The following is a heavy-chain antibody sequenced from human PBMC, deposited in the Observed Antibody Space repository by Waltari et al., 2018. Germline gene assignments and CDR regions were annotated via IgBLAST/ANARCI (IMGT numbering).Heavy chain of an antibody. J-gene: IGHJ2*01. CDR3: AKGLGMRDWYFDI. CDR2: ITGGGTNT. CDR1: CLTFKNFA. D-gene: IGHD7-27*01. V-gene: IGHV3-23*01. Sequence: EVRVLESGGGLVQPGGSLRLSCAASCLTFKNFAMAWVRQAPGKGLECVAVITGGGTNTYYADSVKGRFTVSRDNSKNTLDLQMNNLRLEDTAVYFCAKGLGMRDWYFDIWGRGTLLTVSS.